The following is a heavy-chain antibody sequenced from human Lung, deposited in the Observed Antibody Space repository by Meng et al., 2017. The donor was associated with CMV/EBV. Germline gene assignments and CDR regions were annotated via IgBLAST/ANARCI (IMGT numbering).Heavy chain of an antibody. V-gene: IGHV1-3*01. D-gene: IGHD3-22*01. CDR3: ARAGYDSSGYYPQPFDY. CDR2: INAGNGNT. J-gene: IGHJ4*02. CDR1: GSTLTGYA. Sequence: QVWVVQSGAEGKKPGASVKVSCKASGSTLTGYAMHWVRQAPGQRLEWMGWINAGNGNTKYSQRFQGRVTITRDTSASTAYMELSSLRSEDTTVYYCARAGYDSSGYYPQPFDYWGQGTLVTVSS.